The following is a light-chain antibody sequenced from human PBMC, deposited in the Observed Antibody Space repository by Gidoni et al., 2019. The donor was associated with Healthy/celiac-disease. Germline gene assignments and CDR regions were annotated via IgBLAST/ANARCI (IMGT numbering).Light chain of an antibody. J-gene: IGKJ1*01. V-gene: IGKV1-39*01. CDR2: AAS. CDR1: QSISSY. Sequence: DIQMTQSSSSLSASVGDRVTITCRASQSISSYLNWYQQKPGKAPKLLIYAASSLQSGVPSRFRGSGSGTDFTLTISSLQPEDFATYNCQQSYSTRWTFGQGTKVEIK. CDR3: QQSYSTRWT.